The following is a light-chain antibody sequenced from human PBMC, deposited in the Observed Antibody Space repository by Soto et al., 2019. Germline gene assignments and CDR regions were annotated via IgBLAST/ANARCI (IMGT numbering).Light chain of an antibody. V-gene: IGLV2-23*01. CDR2: EGS. Sequence: QSVLTQPASVSGSPGQSITISCTGTSSDVGSYNLVSWYQQHPGKAPKLIIYEGSKRPSGVSNRFSGSKSGNTASLTISGLQAEDEADYYCCSYAGGSTSVVFGGGTKLTVL. CDR3: CSYAGGSTSVV. J-gene: IGLJ2*01. CDR1: SSDVGSYNL.